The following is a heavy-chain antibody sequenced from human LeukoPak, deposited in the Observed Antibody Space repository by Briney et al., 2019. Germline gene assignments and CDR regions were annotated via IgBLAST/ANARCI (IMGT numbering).Heavy chain of an antibody. CDR1: GGSFSGYY. CDR2: INHSGST. Sequence: SETLSLTCAVYGGSFSGYYWSWIRQPPGKGLEWIGEINHSGSTNYNPSLKSRVTISVDTSKNQFSLKLSSVTAADTAVYYCASARRSAFDIWGQGTMVTVSS. V-gene: IGHV4-34*01. J-gene: IGHJ3*02. CDR3: ASARRSAFDI. D-gene: IGHD6-6*01.